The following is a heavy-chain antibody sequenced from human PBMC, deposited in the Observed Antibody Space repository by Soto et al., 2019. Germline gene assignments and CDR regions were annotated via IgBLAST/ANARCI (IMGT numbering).Heavy chain of an antibody. CDR2: MGWDFSPI. CDR1: GFPISTQT. Sequence: EVQLVESGGGLVQPGGSLRLSWAASGFPISTQTLNWVRQAPGKGLEWVSSMGWDFSPIYADSVKGRFTITIDNTTNSPYLQMNSLRAEGTAMYYCARDKDYAVGVWCQGTMFTVSS. CDR3: ARDKDYAVGV. J-gene: IGHJ3*01. V-gene: IGHV3-48*01.